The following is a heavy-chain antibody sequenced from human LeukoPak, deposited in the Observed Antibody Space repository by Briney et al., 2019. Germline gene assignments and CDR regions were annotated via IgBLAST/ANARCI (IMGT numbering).Heavy chain of an antibody. CDR1: GGSIFSTYY. J-gene: IGHJ4*02. CDR2: VYYSGST. V-gene: IGHV4-39*07. D-gene: IGHD6-13*01. Sequence: KPPETLSLTCTVSGGSIFSTYYGGWIRQPPGKGLEWIGSVYYSGSTYYNPSLNSQLTMSVDTSKNQFSLKLSSVTAADTAVYYCARAPQHLVLMHWGQGTLVTVSS. CDR3: ARAPQHLVLMH.